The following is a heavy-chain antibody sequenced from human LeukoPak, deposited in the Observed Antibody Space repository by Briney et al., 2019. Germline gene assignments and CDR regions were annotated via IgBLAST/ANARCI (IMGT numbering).Heavy chain of an antibody. CDR3: ARDRGRESAAASGYFDY. Sequence: WIRQHPGKGLEWIGYIYYSGSTYYNPSLKSRVTISVDTSKNQFSLKLSSVTAADTAVYYCARDRGRESAAASGYFDYWGQGTLVTVSS. D-gene: IGHD2-2*01. J-gene: IGHJ4*02. V-gene: IGHV4-31*02. CDR2: IYYSGST.